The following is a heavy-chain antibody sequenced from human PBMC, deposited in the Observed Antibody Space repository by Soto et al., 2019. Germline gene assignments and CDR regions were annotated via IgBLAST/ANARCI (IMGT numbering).Heavy chain of an antibody. J-gene: IGHJ4*02. CDR2: IYYSGST. V-gene: IGHV4-39*01. CDR3: ARHDAAAGSQDFDY. CDR1: GGSISSSSYY. D-gene: IGHD6-13*01. Sequence: SETLSLTYTVSGGSISSSSYYWGWIRQPPGKGLEWIGSIYYSGSTYYNPSLKSRVTISVDTSKNQFSLKLSSVTAADTAVYYCARHDAAAGSQDFDYWGQGTLVTVSS.